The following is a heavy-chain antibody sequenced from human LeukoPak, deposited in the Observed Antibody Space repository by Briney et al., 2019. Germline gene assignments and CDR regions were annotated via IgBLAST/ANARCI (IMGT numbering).Heavy chain of an antibody. V-gene: IGHV4-4*02. CDR2: IYHSGST. J-gene: IGHJ3*02. Sequence: SETLSLTCAVSGGSISSSNWWSWVRQPPGKGLEWSGEIYHSGSTNYNPSLKSRVTISVDKSKNQFSLKMSSVTAADTAVYYCAVAIGYSSGSSLGDVFDIWGQGTMVTVSS. D-gene: IGHD6-19*01. CDR3: AVAIGYSSGSSLGDVFDI. CDR1: GGSISSSNW.